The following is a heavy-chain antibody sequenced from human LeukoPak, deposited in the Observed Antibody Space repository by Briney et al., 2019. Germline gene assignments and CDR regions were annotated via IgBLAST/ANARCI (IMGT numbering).Heavy chain of an antibody. J-gene: IGHJ4*02. CDR3: ARIRYSYGWYFDY. CDR2: ISGSGGTI. Sequence: GGSLRLSCAASGFTFSSYGMSWVRQAPGKGLEWVSAISGSGGTIYYADSVKGRFTISRDNAKNSLYLQMNSLRAEDTAVYYCARIRYSYGWYFDYWGQGTLVTVSS. CDR1: GFTFSSYG. V-gene: IGHV3-48*04. D-gene: IGHD5-18*01.